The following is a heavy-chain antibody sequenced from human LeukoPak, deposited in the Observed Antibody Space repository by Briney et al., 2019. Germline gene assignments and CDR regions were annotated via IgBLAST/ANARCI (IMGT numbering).Heavy chain of an antibody. D-gene: IGHD3-22*01. CDR2: IIPIFGTA. J-gene: IGHJ6*02. Sequence: EASAKVSCKASGGTFSSYTITWVRQAPGQGLEWMGGIIPIFGTANYAQKFQGRVTITADESTSTAYMELSSLRSEDTAVYYCARAKLFRHYGSSGYYSTFHYYYGMDVWGQGTTVTVFS. CDR1: GGTFSSYT. V-gene: IGHV1-69*13. CDR3: ARAKLFRHYGSSGYYSTFHYYYGMDV.